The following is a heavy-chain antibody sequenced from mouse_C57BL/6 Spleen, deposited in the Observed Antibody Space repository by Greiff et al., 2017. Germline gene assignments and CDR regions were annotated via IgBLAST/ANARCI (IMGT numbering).Heavy chain of an antibody. CDR1: GYTFTDYY. Sequence: LVESGAELVRPGASVKLSCKASGYTFTDYYINWVKQRPGQGLEWIARINPGSGNTYYNEKFKGKATLTAEKSSSTAYMQLSSLTSEDSAVYFCARSGYGNYADYWGQGTTLTVSS. CDR3: ARSGYGNYADY. D-gene: IGHD2-10*02. CDR2: INPGSGNT. J-gene: IGHJ2*01. V-gene: IGHV1-76*01.